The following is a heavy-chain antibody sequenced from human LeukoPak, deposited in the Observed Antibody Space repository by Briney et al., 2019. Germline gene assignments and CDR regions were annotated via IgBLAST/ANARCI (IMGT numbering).Heavy chain of an antibody. CDR1: GFTFSTYS. CDR2: ISSSSSTI. D-gene: IGHD3-22*01. CDR3: ARVTYYDSSGYYYYFDY. V-gene: IGHV3-48*01. Sequence: PGGSLRLSCAASGFTFSTYSISWVRQALGMGLEWVSYISSSSSTIYYADSAKGRFTISRHNSKNTLYLQMNSLRAEDTAVYYCARVTYYDSSGYYYYFDYWGQGTLVTVSS. J-gene: IGHJ4*02.